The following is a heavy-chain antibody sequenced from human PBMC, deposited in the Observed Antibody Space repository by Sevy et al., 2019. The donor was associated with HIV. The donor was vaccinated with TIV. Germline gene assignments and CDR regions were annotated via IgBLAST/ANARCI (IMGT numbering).Heavy chain of an antibody. CDR2: IKTKTYGGTT. Sequence: GGSLRLSCTASGFTFSDYAMSWVRQAPGKGLEWVGFIKTKTYGGTTEYAASVKGRFIISRDDSKNIAYLQMNSLKTEDTAVYYCTRDLYGSGWYYFDYWGQGTLVTVFS. D-gene: IGHD6-19*01. CDR1: GFTFSDYA. CDR3: TRDLYGSGWYYFDY. J-gene: IGHJ4*02. V-gene: IGHV3-49*04.